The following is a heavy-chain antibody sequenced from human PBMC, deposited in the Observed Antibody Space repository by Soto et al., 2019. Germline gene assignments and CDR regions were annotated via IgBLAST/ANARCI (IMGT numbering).Heavy chain of an antibody. J-gene: IGHJ5*02. CDR1: GYTFTSYG. CDR3: ARDLVGYCSSTSCHSRVPWFDP. D-gene: IGHD2-2*01. V-gene: IGHV1-18*01. Sequence: ASVKVSCKASGYTFTSYGISWVRQAPGQGLEWMGWISAHNGNTNYAQKLQGRVTMTTDTSTSTAYMELRSLRSDDTAVYYCARDLVGYCSSTSCHSRVPWFDPWGQGTLVTVSS. CDR2: ISAHNGNT.